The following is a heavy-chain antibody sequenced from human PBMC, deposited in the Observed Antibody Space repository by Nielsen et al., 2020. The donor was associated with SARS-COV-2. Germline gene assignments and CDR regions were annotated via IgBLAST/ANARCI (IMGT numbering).Heavy chain of an antibody. CDR3: ARGYYDFWSGYEKYYFDY. CDR1: GFTFSSYV. D-gene: IGHD3-3*01. Sequence: GGSLRLSCAASGFTFSSYVMHWVRQAPGKGLEWVSVIWYDGSNKNYADSVKGRFTISRDNSKDTLYLQMNSLRAEDTAVYYCARGYYDFWSGYEKYYFDYWGQGTLVTVSS. CDR2: IWYDGSNK. J-gene: IGHJ4*02. V-gene: IGHV3-33*01.